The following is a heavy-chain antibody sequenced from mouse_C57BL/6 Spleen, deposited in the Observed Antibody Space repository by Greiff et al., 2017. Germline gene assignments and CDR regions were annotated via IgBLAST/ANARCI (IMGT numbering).Heavy chain of an antibody. D-gene: IGHD1-1*01. Sequence: QVQLQQPGAELVKPGASVKLSCKASGYTFTSYWMHWVKQRPGQGLEWIGMIHPNSGSTNYNEKFKSKATLTVDKSSSTAYMQLSSLTSEDSAVYYCARDYYPYYAMDYWGQGTSVTVSS. CDR3: ARDYYPYYAMDY. V-gene: IGHV1-64*01. J-gene: IGHJ4*01. CDR1: GYTFTSYW. CDR2: IHPNSGST.